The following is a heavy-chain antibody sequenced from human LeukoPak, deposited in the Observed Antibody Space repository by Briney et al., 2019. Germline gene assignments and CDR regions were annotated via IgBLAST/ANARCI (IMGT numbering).Heavy chain of an antibody. Sequence: GESLKISCKGSGYSFTTYWIGWVRQMPGKGLEWMGIIYPGDSDTRYSPSFQGQVTISADKSISTAYLQWSSLKASDTATYYCARRERKYYYGSGSSYAYYFDYWGQGTLVTVSS. CDR3: ARRERKYYYGSGSSYAYYFDY. J-gene: IGHJ4*02. CDR1: GYSFTTYW. D-gene: IGHD3-10*01. V-gene: IGHV5-51*01. CDR2: IYPGDSDT.